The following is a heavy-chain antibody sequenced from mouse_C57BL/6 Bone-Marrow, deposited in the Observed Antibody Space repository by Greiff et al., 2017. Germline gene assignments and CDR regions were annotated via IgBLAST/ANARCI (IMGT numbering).Heavy chain of an antibody. CDR2: FYPGSGSI. V-gene: IGHV1-62-2*01. Sequence: VQGVESGAELVKPGASVKLSCKASGYTFTEYTIHWVKQRPGQGLEWIGWFYPGSGSIKYNEKFKDKATLTADKSSSTVYMELSRLTSEDSAVYCCARHEVLTLFDYWGQGTTLTVSS. CDR1: GYTFTEYT. D-gene: IGHD4-1*01. CDR3: ARHEVLTLFDY. J-gene: IGHJ2*01.